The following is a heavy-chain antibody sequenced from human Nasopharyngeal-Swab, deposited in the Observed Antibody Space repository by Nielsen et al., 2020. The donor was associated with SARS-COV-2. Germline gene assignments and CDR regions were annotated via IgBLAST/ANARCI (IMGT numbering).Heavy chain of an antibody. V-gene: IGHV3-53*01. J-gene: IGHJ4*02. Sequence: IRQPPGKGLEWVAVIYSRGETHYTDSVRGRFTISRDNSKNMVNLQLNSLRAEDTAVYYWGRMDFIASRDYWGQGTLVTVSS. CDR3: GRMDFIASRDY. D-gene: IGHD6-13*01. CDR2: IYSRGET.